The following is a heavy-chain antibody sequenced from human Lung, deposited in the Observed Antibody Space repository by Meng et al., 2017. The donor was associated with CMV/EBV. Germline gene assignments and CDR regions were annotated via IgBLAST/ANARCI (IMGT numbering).Heavy chain of an antibody. CDR2: IRYDGSIK. D-gene: IGHD1-26*01. V-gene: IGHV3-30*02. CDR1: GFTFDNYG. CDR3: AKDELLFRGANAVFDR. Sequence: GGSXRLXCAASGFTFDNYGMHWVRQAPGKGLEWVAFIRYDGSIKYYGDSVKGRFTISRDNSKNTLYLQMNSLRTEEKAVYYCAKDELLFRGANAVFDRWGQGXLVTVSS. J-gene: IGHJ4*02.